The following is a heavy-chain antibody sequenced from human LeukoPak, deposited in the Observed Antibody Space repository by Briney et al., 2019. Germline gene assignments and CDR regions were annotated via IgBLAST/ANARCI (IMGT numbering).Heavy chain of an antibody. CDR2: IIPIFGTA. Sequence: GASVKVSCKASGYTFTSYGISWVRQAPGQGLEWMGGIIPIFGTANYAQKFQGRVTITADESTSTAYMELSSLRSEDTAVYYCARDVGDDFWSGYPDYGMDVWGQGTTVTVSS. V-gene: IGHV1-69*13. CDR1: GYTFTSYG. D-gene: IGHD3-3*01. CDR3: ARDVGDDFWSGYPDYGMDV. J-gene: IGHJ6*02.